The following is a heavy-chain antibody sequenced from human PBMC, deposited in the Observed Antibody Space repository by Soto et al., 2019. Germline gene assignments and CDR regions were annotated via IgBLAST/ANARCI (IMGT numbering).Heavy chain of an antibody. CDR1: GYIFNNYV. D-gene: IGHD6-19*01. CDR2: TTADSGNT. J-gene: IGHJ4*02. CDR3: ARAPVSGIPYYFDY. V-gene: IGHV1-3*01. Sequence: ASVKVSCKASGYIFNNYVIHWVRQAPGQGLEWMGWTTADSGNTKYSQKFQGRVTITRDTPANTAYMELSSLTSEDTAVYFCARAPVSGIPYYFDYWGQGTLVTVS.